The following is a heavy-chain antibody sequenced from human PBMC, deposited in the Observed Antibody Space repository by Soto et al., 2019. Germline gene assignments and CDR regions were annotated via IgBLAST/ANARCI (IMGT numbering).Heavy chain of an antibody. J-gene: IGHJ4*02. Sequence: GASVKVSCKAIGYSFTSHYMHWVRQAPGQGLEWMGWISGYNGNTNYAERLQGRVTMTTDTSTSTAYMELKSLRYDDTAVYYCAREGQLGYWGQGTPVTVSS. V-gene: IGHV1-18*04. CDR3: AREGQLGY. CDR2: ISGYNGNT. D-gene: IGHD6-6*01. CDR1: GYSFTSHY.